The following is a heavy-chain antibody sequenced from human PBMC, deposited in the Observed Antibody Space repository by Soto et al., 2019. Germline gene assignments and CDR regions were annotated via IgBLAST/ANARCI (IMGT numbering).Heavy chain of an antibody. D-gene: IGHD6-6*01. CDR1: GGTFSSYA. V-gene: IGHV1-69*06. CDR3: AREGQLVPYYYYGMDV. CDR2: IIPIFGTA. J-gene: IGHJ6*02. Sequence: SVKVSCKASGGTFSSYAISWVRQAPGQGLEWMGGIIPIFGTANYAQKFQGRVTITADKSTSTAYMELSSLRSEDTAVYYCAREGQLVPYYYYGMDVWGQGTTVTVS.